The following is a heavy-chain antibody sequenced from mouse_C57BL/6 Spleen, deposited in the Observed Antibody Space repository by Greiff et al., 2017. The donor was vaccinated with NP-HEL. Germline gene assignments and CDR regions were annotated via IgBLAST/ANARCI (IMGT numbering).Heavy chain of an antibody. J-gene: IGHJ4*01. Sequence: VQLQQSGAELVKPGASVKLSCKASGYTFTSYWMHWVKQRPGQGLEWIGMIHPNSGSTNYNEKFKSKATLTVDKSSSTAYMQLSSLTSEDSAVYYCARFITTVVAPGMDYWGQGTSVTVSS. CDR2: IHPNSGST. CDR3: ARFITTVVAPGMDY. V-gene: IGHV1-64*01. D-gene: IGHD1-1*01. CDR1: GYTFTSYW.